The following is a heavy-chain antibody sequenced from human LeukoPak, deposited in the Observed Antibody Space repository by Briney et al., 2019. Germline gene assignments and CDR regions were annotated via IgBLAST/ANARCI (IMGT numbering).Heavy chain of an antibody. D-gene: IGHD5-12*01. CDR1: GFTFSSYW. V-gene: IGHV3-7*01. CDR2: IKQDGSEK. J-gene: IGHJ4*02. Sequence: GRSLRLSCAASGFTFSSYWMSWVRQAPGKGLEWVANIKQDGSEKYYVDSVKGRFTISRDNAKNSLYLQMNSLRAEDTAVYFCARDHSDYVRVGLDYWGQGTLVTVSS. CDR3: ARDHSDYVRVGLDY.